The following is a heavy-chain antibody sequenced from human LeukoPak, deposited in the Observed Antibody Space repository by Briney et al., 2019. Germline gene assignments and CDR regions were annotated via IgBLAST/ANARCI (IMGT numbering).Heavy chain of an antibody. CDR1: RFTFSSYW. CDR2: IKQDGSDK. V-gene: IGHV3-7*01. Sequence: GGSLRLSCAASRFTFSSYWVSWVRQAPGKGLEWVASIKQDGSDKYYVDSVKGRFTISRDDAKNSLYLEMNSLRAEDTAVYYCARADCSSSTCYLRRSWFDPWGQGTLVTVSS. J-gene: IGHJ5*02. D-gene: IGHD2-2*01. CDR3: ARADCSSSTCYLRRSWFDP.